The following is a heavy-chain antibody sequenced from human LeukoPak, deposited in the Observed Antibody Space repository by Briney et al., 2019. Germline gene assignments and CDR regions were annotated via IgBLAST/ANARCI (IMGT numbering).Heavy chain of an antibody. CDR3: ARAPGSSSSWSYFDF. V-gene: IGHV3-30-3*01. D-gene: IGHD6-13*01. Sequence: GGSLRLSCAASRFTFSSYAIHWFRQAPGKGLEWVAVISHDGSNKNYADSVKGRFTISRDNSKNTLYLQMNSLRAEDTAVYYCARAPGSSSSWSYFDFWGQGTLVTVSS. CDR1: RFTFSSYA. J-gene: IGHJ4*02. CDR2: ISHDGSNK.